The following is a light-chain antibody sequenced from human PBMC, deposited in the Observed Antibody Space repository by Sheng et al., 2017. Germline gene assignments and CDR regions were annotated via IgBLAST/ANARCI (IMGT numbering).Light chain of an antibody. CDR1: QDIGAW. Sequence: DIQMTQSPSSVSASVGDRLTIICRASQDIGAWLAWYQQKAGTAPKLLISVTSRLQTGVPSRFSGSGSGTEFTLSITNLQPEDFATYYCQQGYNFPFTFGPGTKL. J-gene: IGKJ3*01. CDR2: VTS. CDR3: QQGYNFPFT. V-gene: IGKV1-12*01.